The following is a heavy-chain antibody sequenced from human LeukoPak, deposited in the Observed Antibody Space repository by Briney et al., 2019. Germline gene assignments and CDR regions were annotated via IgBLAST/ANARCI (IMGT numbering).Heavy chain of an antibody. J-gene: IGHJ3*01. D-gene: IGHD1-26*01. CDR1: GFSFSNYN. CDR2: VTTSSSAI. Sequence: GGSLRLSCAASGFSFSNYNMNWVRQGPGKGLEWISYVTTSSSAIYYADSVKGRFTISRDNANGSLYLQMDSLRDEDTAVYYCARDGGGTGGTYHHTFDLWGQGTMVTVSS. V-gene: IGHV3-48*02. CDR3: ARDGGGTGGTYHHTFDL.